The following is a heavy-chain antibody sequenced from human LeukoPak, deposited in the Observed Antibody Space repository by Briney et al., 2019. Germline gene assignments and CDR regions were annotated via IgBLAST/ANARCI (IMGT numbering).Heavy chain of an antibody. Sequence: SETLSLTCTVSGGSISSSSYYWGWIRQPPGKGLEWIGSIYHSETTYYNPSLKSRVTISVDTSKNQFSLKLTSVTAADTAVYYCARDQLWLVPGGTAYFDYWGQGTLVTVSS. J-gene: IGHJ4*02. CDR1: GGSISSSSYY. CDR3: ARDQLWLVPGGTAYFDY. D-gene: IGHD6-19*01. CDR2: IYHSETT. V-gene: IGHV4-39*07.